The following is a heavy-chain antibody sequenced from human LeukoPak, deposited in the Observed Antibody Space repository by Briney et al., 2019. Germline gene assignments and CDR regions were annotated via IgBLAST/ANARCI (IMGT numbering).Heavy chain of an antibody. D-gene: IGHD3-10*01. Sequence: SGRSLRLSCAASGFTFSSYAMHWVRQAPGKGLEWVAVISYDGSNKYYADSVKGRFTISRDNSKNTLYLQMNSLRAEDTAVYYCARDRQYYYGSGVFDYWGQGTLVTVSS. CDR2: ISYDGSNK. CDR3: ARDRQYYYGSGVFDY. V-gene: IGHV3-30-3*01. J-gene: IGHJ4*02. CDR1: GFTFSSYA.